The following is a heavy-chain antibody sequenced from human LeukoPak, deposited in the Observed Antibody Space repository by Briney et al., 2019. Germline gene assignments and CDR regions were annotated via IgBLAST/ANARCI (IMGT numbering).Heavy chain of an antibody. D-gene: IGHD2-2*01. CDR1: GGSISSSSYY. Sequence: SSETLSLTRTVSGGSISSSSYYWGWIRQPPGKGLEWIGSIYYSGSTYHNPSLKSRVTISVDTSKNQFSLKLSSVTAADTAVYYCARVPATARRYYFDYWGQGTLVTVSS. J-gene: IGHJ4*02. V-gene: IGHV4-39*07. CDR2: IYYSGST. CDR3: ARVPATARRYYFDY.